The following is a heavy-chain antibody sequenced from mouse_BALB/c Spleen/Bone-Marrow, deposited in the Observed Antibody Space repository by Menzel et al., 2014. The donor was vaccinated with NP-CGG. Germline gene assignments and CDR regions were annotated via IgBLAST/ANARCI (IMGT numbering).Heavy chain of an antibody. D-gene: IGHD1-1*01. CDR2: ILPGSGST. J-gene: IGHJ1*01. CDR3: AREDGLWYFDV. Sequence: VQLQQSGAELMKPGASVKISCKATGYTFSSYWIEWVKQRPGHGLEWIGEILPGSGSTNYNEKFKGKATSTADTSSNTAYMQLSSLTSEDSAVYYCAREDGLWYFDVWGAGTTVTVSS. V-gene: IGHV1-9*01. CDR1: GYTFSSYW.